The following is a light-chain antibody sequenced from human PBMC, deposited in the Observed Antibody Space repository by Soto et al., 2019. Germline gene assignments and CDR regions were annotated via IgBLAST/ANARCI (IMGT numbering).Light chain of an antibody. Sequence: EIGLPQSPGTLSLSPGDRATLSCRASQSVRNNYVAWYQQKHGQAPRLLIYGASNRATGITDRFSGSGSGTDLTLTISRLEPEDFAVYSCQQYGTSGTFRQVTKVEIK. CDR3: QQYGTSGT. CDR1: QSVRNNY. J-gene: IGKJ1*01. V-gene: IGKV3-20*01. CDR2: GAS.